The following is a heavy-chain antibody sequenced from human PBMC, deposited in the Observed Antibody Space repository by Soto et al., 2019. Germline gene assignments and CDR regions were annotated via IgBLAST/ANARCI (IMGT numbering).Heavy chain of an antibody. CDR1: GGSISSSSYY. V-gene: IGHV4-39*01. J-gene: IGHJ6*03. D-gene: IGHD2-2*01. CDR3: ARHGRGGYQLLFSDYYYYMDV. CDR2: IYYSGST. Sequence: SETLSLTCTVSGGSISSSSYYWGWIRQPPGKGLEWIGSIYYSGSTYYNPSLKSRVTISVDTSKNQFSLKLSSVTAADTAVYYCARHGRGGYQLLFSDYYYYMDVWGKGTTVTVSS.